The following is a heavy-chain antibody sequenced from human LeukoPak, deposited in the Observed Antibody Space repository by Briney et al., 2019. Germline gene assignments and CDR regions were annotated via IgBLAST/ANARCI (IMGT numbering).Heavy chain of an antibody. CDR2: ISGSGGST. CDR1: GFTFSSYA. CDR3: AGTRYSSSYSAFDI. V-gene: IGHV3-23*01. D-gene: IGHD6-19*01. J-gene: IGHJ3*02. Sequence: EAGGSLRLSCAASGFTFSSYAMSWVRQAPGKGLEWVSAISGSGGSTYYADSVKGRFTISRDNSRNTLYLQMNSLRAEDTAIYYCAGTRYSSSYSAFDIWGQGTMVTVSS.